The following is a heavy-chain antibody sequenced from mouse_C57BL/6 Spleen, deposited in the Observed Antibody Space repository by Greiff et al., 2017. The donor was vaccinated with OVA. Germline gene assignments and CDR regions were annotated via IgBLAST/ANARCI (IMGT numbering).Heavy chain of an antibody. CDR2: FHPYNDDT. J-gene: IGHJ1*03. CDR3: ARGFYYGRGDYWYFDV. D-gene: IGHD1-1*01. V-gene: IGHV1-47*01. CDR1: GYTFTTYP. Sequence: VMLVESGAELVKPGASVKMSCKASGYTFTTYPIEWMKQNHGKSLEWIGNFHPYNDDTKYNEKFKGKATLTVEKSSSTVYLELSRLTSDDSAVYYCARGFYYGRGDYWYFDVWGTGTTVTVSS.